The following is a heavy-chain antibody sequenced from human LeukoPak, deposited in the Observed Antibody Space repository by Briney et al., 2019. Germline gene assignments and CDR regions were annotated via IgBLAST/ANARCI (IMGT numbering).Heavy chain of an antibody. CDR1: GYTFTGYY. CDR3: ARGSDDFWSGYSPSY. CDR2: INPNSGGT. J-gene: IGHJ4*02. D-gene: IGHD3-3*01. V-gene: IGHV1-2*02. Sequence: GASVKVSCKASGYTFTGYYMHWVRQAPGQGLEWMGWINPNSGGTNYAQKFQGRVTMTRDTSISTAYMELSRLRSDDTAVYCCARGSDDFWSGYSPSYWGQGTLVTVSS.